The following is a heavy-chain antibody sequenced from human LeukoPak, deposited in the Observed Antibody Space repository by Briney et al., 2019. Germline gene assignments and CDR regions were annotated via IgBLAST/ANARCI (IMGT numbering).Heavy chain of an antibody. CDR2: ISGSGGST. CDR3: AKGYYDSSGYYYDDYYYGMDV. J-gene: IGHJ6*02. V-gene: IGHV3-23*01. Sequence: GGSLGLSCAASGFTFSSYAMSWVRQAPGKGLEWVSAISGSGGSTYYADSVKGRFTISRDNSKNTLYLQMNSLRAEDTAVYYCAKGYYDSSGYYYDDYYYGMDVWGQGTTVTVSS. D-gene: IGHD3-22*01. CDR1: GFTFSSYA.